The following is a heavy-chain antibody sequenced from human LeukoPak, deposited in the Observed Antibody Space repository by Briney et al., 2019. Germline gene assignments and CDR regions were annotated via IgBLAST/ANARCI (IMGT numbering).Heavy chain of an antibody. Sequence: GGSLRLSCAASGFTFSNHAMNWVRQAPGKGLEWVSIISGSGTVTYYADSVKDRFTISRDNSKNTLYLQMNSLRAEDTAVYYCAKTSVGEGRIIGSGYFDNWGQGTLVTVSS. V-gene: IGHV3-23*01. CDR3: AKTSVGEGRIIGSGYFDN. CDR2: ISGSGTVT. J-gene: IGHJ4*02. CDR1: GFTFSNHA. D-gene: IGHD2-15*01.